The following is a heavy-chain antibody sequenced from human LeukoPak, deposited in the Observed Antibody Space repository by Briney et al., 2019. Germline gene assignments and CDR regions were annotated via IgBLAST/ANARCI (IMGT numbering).Heavy chain of an antibody. D-gene: IGHD3-10*02. V-gene: IGHV3-21*01. Sequence: GGSLRLSCAASGFTFSSNYMNWGRQAPGKGLEWVSSISASGRSIYYADSVKGRFTTSRDNAKNSLYLQMNSLRAEDTAVYYCATMSGFDYWGQGPLVTVSS. J-gene: IGHJ4*01. CDR3: ATMSGFDY. CDR2: ISASGRSI. CDR1: GFTFSSNY.